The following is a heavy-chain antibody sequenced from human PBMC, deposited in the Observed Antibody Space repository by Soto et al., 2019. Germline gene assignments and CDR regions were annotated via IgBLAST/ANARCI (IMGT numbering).Heavy chain of an antibody. J-gene: IGHJ6*02. CDR1: GFTFSSKW. CDR2: IKEDGSEK. V-gene: IGHV3-7*03. Sequence: EVQLVESGGGLVQPGGSLRVSCAASGFTFSSKWMSWVRQAPGKGLEWVANIKEDGSEKYYVDSVKGRFTISRDNVKNSLYLQMNSLRPEDTAVYYCARLDHVRYSGYDPNPLYSDGMDVWGQGTTVTVSS. CDR3: ARLDHVRYSGYDPNPLYSDGMDV. D-gene: IGHD5-12*01.